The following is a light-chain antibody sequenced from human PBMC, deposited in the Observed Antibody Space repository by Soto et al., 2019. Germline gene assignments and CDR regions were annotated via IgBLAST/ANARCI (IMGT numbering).Light chain of an antibody. J-gene: IGLJ2*01. CDR2: DVN. V-gene: IGLV2-14*01. CDR1: NSDIGGYNY. CDR3: SSYTSRTTPV. Sequence: QSVLTQPASVSGSPGQSITISCTGTNSDIGGYNYVSWFQQHPGKAPKLMIYDVNNRPSGVSNRFSGSKSGNTASLTISGLRAGDEADYYCSSYTSRTTPVFGGGTKLTVL.